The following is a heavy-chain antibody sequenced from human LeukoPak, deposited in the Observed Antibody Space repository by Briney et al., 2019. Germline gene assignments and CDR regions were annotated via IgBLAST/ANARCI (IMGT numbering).Heavy chain of an antibody. V-gene: IGHV1-18*01. CDR2: ISFKNGNT. D-gene: IGHD2-2*01. Sequence: ASVKVSCKASGYTLINYGISWVRQAPGQGLEWMGWISFKNGNTNSAQKLQGRVTMTTDTSTSTAYMELMSLRSGDTAVYYCAKGGSTRPWSFDIWGQGTMVTVSS. CDR1: GYTLINYG. J-gene: IGHJ3*02. CDR3: AKGGSTRPWSFDI.